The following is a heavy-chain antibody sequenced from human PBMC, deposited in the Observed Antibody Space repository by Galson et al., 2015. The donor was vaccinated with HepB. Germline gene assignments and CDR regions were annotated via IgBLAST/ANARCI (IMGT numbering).Heavy chain of an antibody. V-gene: IGHV1-18*01. D-gene: IGHD3-10*01. CDR3: ATNMVPRKGLDY. CDR1: GYTFTSYG. Sequence: SVKVSCKASGYTFTSYGISWVRQAPGQGLEWMGWISAYNGNTNFAQKLQGRVTMTTDTSTSTAYMELGSLRSDDTAVYYCATNMVPRKGLDYWGQETLVTVSS. CDR2: ISAYNGNT. J-gene: IGHJ4*02.